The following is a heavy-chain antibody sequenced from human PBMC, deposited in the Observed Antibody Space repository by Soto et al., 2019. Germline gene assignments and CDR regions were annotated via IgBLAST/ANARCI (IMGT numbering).Heavy chain of an antibody. J-gene: IGHJ4*02. CDR1: GGSISSYY. Sequence: SETLSLTCTVSGGSISSYYRSWIRQPPGKGLEWIGYIYYSGSTNYNPSLKSRVTISVDTSKNQFSLKLSSVTAADTAVYYCARDSGIQLWPYYFDYWGQGTLVTVSS. CDR2: IYYSGST. D-gene: IGHD5-18*01. CDR3: ARDSGIQLWPYYFDY. V-gene: IGHV4-59*01.